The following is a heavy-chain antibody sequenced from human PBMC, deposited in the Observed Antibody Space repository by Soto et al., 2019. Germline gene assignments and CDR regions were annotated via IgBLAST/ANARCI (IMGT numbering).Heavy chain of an antibody. Sequence: EVQLLESGGGLVQPGGSLSLSCAVSGFTFSNYAMSWVRQAPGKGLEWVSAISGSGNSTNYADSVKGRFTISRDNSKNTVYLQMNSLRAEDTAVYYCARDVWELLRGFDPWGQGTLVTVSS. J-gene: IGHJ5*02. CDR2: ISGSGNST. CDR1: GFTFSNYA. D-gene: IGHD1-26*01. CDR3: ARDVWELLRGFDP. V-gene: IGHV3-23*01.